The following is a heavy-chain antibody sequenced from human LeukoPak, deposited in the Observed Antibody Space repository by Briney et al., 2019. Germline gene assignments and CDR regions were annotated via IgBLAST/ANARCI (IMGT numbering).Heavy chain of an antibody. CDR1: GFTFSSYG. V-gene: IGHV3-30*03. Sequence: GWSLRLSCAASGFTFSSYGMHWVRQAAGKGLDWVAFTSYDGTKNYYADSVKGRFTISRDNSKNTLSLQMNSLRPEDTAVYYCARLGEDSYGYQTDFDYWGQGTLVTVS. J-gene: IGHJ4*02. D-gene: IGHD5-18*01. CDR2: TSYDGTKN. CDR3: ARLGEDSYGYQTDFDY.